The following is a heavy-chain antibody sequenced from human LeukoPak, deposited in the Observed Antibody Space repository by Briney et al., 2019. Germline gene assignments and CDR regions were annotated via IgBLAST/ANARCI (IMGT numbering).Heavy chain of an antibody. V-gene: IGHV3-23*01. CDR2: ISGSGGST. D-gene: IGHD3-3*01. CDR3: ASTLTYYDFWSGYPVDH. CDR1: GFTFSSYA. J-gene: IGHJ4*02. Sequence: GGSLRLSCAASGFTFSSYAMSWVRQAPGKGLEWVSAISGSGGSTYYADSVKGRFTISRDNSKNTLYLQMNSLRAEDTAVYYCASTLTYYDFWSGYPVDHWGQGTLVTVSS.